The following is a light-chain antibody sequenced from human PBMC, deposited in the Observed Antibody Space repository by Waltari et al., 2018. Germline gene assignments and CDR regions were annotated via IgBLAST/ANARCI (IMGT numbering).Light chain of an antibody. V-gene: IGLV2-14*03. J-gene: IGLJ3*02. CDR1: SSDVGVHNY. Sequence: QSALTQPASVSGSPGQSITISCTGTSSDVGVHNYVSWYQQHPGKAPKLMLYAVNKRPSGVVVRFSGARSGNTASLTISGLQAEDEADYYCSSYTTSNTWVFGGGTKLTVL. CDR3: SSYTTSNTWV. CDR2: AVN.